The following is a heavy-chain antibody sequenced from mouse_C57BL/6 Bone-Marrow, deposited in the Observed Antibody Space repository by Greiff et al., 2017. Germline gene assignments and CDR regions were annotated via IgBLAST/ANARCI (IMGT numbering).Heavy chain of an antibody. J-gene: IGHJ2*01. CDR2: IYPRDGST. Sequence: QVQLQQSDAELVKPGASVTISCKVSGYTFTDYTIHWMKQRPEQGLEWIGYIYPRDGSTKYNEKFKGKATLTADKSSSTAYMRLNSLTSEDSAVYLRARSLCGYDDEWGQGTTLTVSS. V-gene: IGHV1-78*01. CDR1: GYTFTDYT. CDR3: ARSLCGYDDE. D-gene: IGHD2-2*01.